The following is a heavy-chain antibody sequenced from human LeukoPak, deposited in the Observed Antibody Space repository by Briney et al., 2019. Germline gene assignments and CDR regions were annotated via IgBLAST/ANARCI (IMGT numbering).Heavy chain of an antibody. Sequence: SETLSLTCTVSGGSISSSSYYWGWIRQPPGKGLEWIGSIYYSGSTYYNPSLKSRVTISVDTSKNQFSLKLSSVTAADTAVYYCARIGKPSSLTYYYYYYYMDVWGKGTTVTVSS. J-gene: IGHJ6*03. CDR2: IYYSGST. CDR1: GGSISSSSYY. D-gene: IGHD6-6*01. CDR3: ARIGKPSSLTYYYYYYYMDV. V-gene: IGHV4-39*01.